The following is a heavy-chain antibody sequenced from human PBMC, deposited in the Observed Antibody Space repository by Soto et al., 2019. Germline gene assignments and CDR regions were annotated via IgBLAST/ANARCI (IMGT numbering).Heavy chain of an antibody. J-gene: IGHJ5*02. CDR1: GFTFSRHA. D-gene: IGHD4-4*01. CDR3: ARHLASTVTTSDWFDP. V-gene: IGHV3-30*09. Sequence: QVQLVESGGGVVQPGRSLRLSCAASGFTFSRHAMHWVRQAPAKGLEWVAIISYDGSTTYHADSVKGRFAISRDNSKNTLSLQMNSLRTDDTAVYFCARHLASTVTTSDWFDPWGQGTLVTVSS. CDR2: ISYDGSTT.